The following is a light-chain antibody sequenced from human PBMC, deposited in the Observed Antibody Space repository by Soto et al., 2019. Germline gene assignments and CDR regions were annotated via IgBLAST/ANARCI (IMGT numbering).Light chain of an antibody. J-gene: IGKJ4*01. Sequence: DIQLTQSPSFLSASVGDRVTITCRASQSISSHVAWYRQKSGKAPMLLIYAASTLQSGVPSMFSGSGSGTEFTLTISSLHPEDFATYYCQHLDSFPFAFGGGTTVEI. CDR1: QSISSH. CDR2: AAS. CDR3: QHLDSFPFA. V-gene: IGKV1-9*01.